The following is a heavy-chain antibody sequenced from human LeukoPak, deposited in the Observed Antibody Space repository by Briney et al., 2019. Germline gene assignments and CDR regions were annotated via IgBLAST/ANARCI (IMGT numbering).Heavy chain of an antibody. J-gene: IGHJ5*02. CDR1: GFTFSSYA. Sequence: GGSLRLSCAASGFTFSSYAMSWVRQAPGKGLEWVSAITNSGDSTFYAGSVKGRFTISRDVSKNTLYLQMNSLRAEDTAVYYCARDLEGLQLDHWFDPWGQGTLVTVSS. CDR3: ARDLEGLQLDHWFDP. CDR2: ITNSGDST. V-gene: IGHV3-23*01. D-gene: IGHD1-1*01.